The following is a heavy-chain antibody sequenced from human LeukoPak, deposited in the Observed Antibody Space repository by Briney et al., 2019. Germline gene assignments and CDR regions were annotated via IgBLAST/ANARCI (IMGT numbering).Heavy chain of an antibody. Sequence: PSETLSLTCTVSGGSINSYYWSWIRQPPGKGLEWIGYISYSGSTSYNPSLKSRVTMSVDTSKNQFSLKLSSVTAADTAVYYCARDAGVAGTGPWGQGTLVTVSS. J-gene: IGHJ5*02. D-gene: IGHD6-19*01. CDR2: ISYSGST. V-gene: IGHV4-59*12. CDR1: GGSINSYY. CDR3: ARDAGVAGTGP.